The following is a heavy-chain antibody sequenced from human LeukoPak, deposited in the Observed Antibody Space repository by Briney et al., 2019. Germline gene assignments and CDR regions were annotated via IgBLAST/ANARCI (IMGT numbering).Heavy chain of an antibody. Sequence: GGSLRLSCAASGFTFDDYAMHWVRQAPGKGLEWVSGISWNSGSIGYADSVKGRFTISRDNAKNSLYLQMNSLRAEDTALYYCAKGLGAGTYYYYYMDVWGKGTTVTISS. CDR2: ISWNSGSI. D-gene: IGHD6-19*01. CDR1: GFTFDDYA. V-gene: IGHV3-9*01. J-gene: IGHJ6*03. CDR3: AKGLGAGTYYYYYMDV.